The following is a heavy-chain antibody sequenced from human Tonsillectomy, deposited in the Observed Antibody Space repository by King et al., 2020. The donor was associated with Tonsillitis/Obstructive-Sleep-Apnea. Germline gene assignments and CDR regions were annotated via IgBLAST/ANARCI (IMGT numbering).Heavy chain of an antibody. CDR2: IYYSGST. Sequence: QLQESGPGLVKPSETLSLTCTVSGGSISSYYWSWIRQPPGKGLEWIGYIYYSGSTNYKPSLKSRVTISVDTSKNQFSLKLSSVTAADTAGYYCARGYYDILTCYYTPYYFDYWGQGTLVTVSS. CDR1: GGSISSYY. V-gene: IGHV4-59*01. J-gene: IGHJ4*02. CDR3: ARGYYDILTCYYTPYYFDY. D-gene: IGHD3-9*01.